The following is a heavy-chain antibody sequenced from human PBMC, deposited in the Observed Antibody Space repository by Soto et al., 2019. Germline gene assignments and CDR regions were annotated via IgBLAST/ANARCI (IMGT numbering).Heavy chain of an antibody. CDR2: IYYSGST. V-gene: IGHV4-59*01. J-gene: IGHJ4*02. D-gene: IGHD1-26*01. Sequence: PSETLSLTCTVSGGSISSYYWSWIRQPPGKGLEWIGYIYYSGSTNYNPYLKSRVTISVDTSKNQFSLKLSSVTAADTAVYYCARDSSPLVGATVHYFDYWGQGTLVTVSS. CDR3: ARDSSPLVGATVHYFDY. CDR1: GGSISSYY.